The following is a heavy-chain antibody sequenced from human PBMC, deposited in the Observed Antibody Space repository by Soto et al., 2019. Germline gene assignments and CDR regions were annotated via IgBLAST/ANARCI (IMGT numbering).Heavy chain of an antibody. Sequence: EVQLVESGGGLVQPGGSLRLSCAASGFTFTDHFVDWVRQAPGKGLEWVGRSKNKANAYTTEYAASVKGRFYVSRDQSQKSVYLQMNSLKTEDTAVYYCARPPHLRVGFIPGDMDVWGQGTTVTVSS. CDR1: GFTFTDHF. CDR2: SKNKANAYTT. V-gene: IGHV3-72*01. D-gene: IGHD2-21*01. CDR3: ARPPHLRVGFIPGDMDV. J-gene: IGHJ6*02.